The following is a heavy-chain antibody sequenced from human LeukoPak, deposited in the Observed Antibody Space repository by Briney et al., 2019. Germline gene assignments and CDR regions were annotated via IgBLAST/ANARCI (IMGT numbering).Heavy chain of an antibody. CDR1: GYTFTGYY. CDR3: AREDFWSGYYYFDY. J-gene: IGHJ4*02. V-gene: IGHV1-2*06. D-gene: IGHD3-3*01. Sequence: ASVTVSCKASGYTFTGYYMHWVRQAPGQGLEWMGRINPNSGGTNYAQKFQGRVTMTRDTSISTAYMELSRLRSDDTAVYYCAREDFWSGYYYFDYWGQGTLVTVSS. CDR2: INPNSGGT.